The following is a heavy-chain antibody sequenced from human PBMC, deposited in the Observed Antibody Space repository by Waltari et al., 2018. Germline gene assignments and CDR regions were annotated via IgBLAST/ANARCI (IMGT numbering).Heavy chain of an antibody. Sequence: QVQLQQWGAGLLKPSETLSLTCGQSGASFGGFYWSWIRQAPGKGLEWIGSVFHTGSTSYNPSLKSRVTMSVNPSKNQFTLRLSSVTAADTAVYYCAGEKARYGLDVWGQGTTVTVSS. J-gene: IGHJ6*02. CDR3: AGEKARYGLDV. CDR1: GASFGGFY. V-gene: IGHV4-34*12. CDR2: VFHTGST.